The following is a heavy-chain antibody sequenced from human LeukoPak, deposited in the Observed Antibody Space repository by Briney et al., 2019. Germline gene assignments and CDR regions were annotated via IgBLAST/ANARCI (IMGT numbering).Heavy chain of an antibody. D-gene: IGHD4/OR15-4a*01. CDR2: VDPEDGET. CDR1: GYRFTDYT. Sequence: ASVKVSCKASGYRFTDYTIHWVQQAPGRGVQWMGRVDPEDGETIYAENFQGRVTITADTSTDTAYMELSSLRSEDTAVYHCAKPKDDYGDYFDSWGQGTQATVSS. J-gene: IGHJ4*02. V-gene: IGHV1-69-2*01. CDR3: AKPKDDYGDYFDS.